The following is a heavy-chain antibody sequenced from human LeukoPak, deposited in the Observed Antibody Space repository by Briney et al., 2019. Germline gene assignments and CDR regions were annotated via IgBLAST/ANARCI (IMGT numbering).Heavy chain of an antibody. D-gene: IGHD3-10*01. Sequence: PGGSLRLFCAASGFTIRDYWMHWVRQTPGQGLVWVSRINDGGSSTDYADSVKGRFTISRDSATNTLYLQMNSLREEDTAVYYCARDVQRTVRGTVIDHWGQGTLVTVSS. J-gene: IGHJ4*02. CDR2: INDGGSST. V-gene: IGHV3-74*01. CDR3: ARDVQRTVRGTVIDH. CDR1: GFTIRDYW.